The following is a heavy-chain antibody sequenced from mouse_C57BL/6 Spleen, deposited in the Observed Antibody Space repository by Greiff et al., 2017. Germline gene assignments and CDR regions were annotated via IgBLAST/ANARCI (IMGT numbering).Heavy chain of an antibody. Sequence: VQLQQPGAELVKPGASVKLSCKASGSTFTSYWMHWVKQRPGQGLEWIGMINPNSGSTNYNEKFKGKATLTVDKASSTAYMQLSSLKSDDSAVYYCAREGGYDYYYSIDYWGQGTSLTVSS. V-gene: IGHV1-64*01. CDR1: GSTFTSYW. D-gene: IGHD2-4*01. J-gene: IGHJ4*01. CDR2: INPNSGST. CDR3: AREGGYDYYYSIDY.